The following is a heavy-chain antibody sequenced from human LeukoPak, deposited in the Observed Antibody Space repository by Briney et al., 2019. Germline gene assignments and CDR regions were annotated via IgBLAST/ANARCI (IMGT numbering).Heavy chain of an antibody. CDR2: ISSGGSIK. CDR1: GFTFSNYD. Sequence: GGSLRLSCAASGFTFSNYDMNWVRQAPGQGLEWVSHISSGGSIKYYADSLKGRFTISRDNAKNSLYLQMNSLRAEDTAVYYCARRYGSSTDRLCDYWGQGTLVTVSS. J-gene: IGHJ4*02. D-gene: IGHD2-2*01. V-gene: IGHV3-48*03. CDR3: ARRYGSSTDRLCDY.